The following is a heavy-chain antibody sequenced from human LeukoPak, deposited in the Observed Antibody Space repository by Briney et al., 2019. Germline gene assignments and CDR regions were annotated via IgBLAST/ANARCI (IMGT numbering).Heavy chain of an antibody. CDR1: GGSISSGDHY. D-gene: IGHD3-3*01. V-gene: IGHV4-30-4*01. Sequence: SETLSLTCTVSGGSISSGDHYWSWLRQPPGKGLEWIGYIYNSGSSYCNPSLKSRVTISADTSKNQFSLRLTSVTAADTAVYYCARATLPYYDFWSGYYYYYGMDVWGQGTTVTVSS. CDR3: ARATLPYYDFWSGYYYYYGMDV. J-gene: IGHJ6*02. CDR2: IYNSGSS.